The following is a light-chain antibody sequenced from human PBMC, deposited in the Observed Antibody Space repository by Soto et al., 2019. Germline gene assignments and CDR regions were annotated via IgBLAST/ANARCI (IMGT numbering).Light chain of an antibody. Sequence: DIQMTQSPATLSGSVGDRVTITCRASQTMSSWLAWYQQKPGQAPKLLIYKTSTLKSGVPSRFSGSGSGTECTLTISSLQPDDFATYYCQHYNSYAEACGQGTKVELK. J-gene: IGKJ1*01. V-gene: IGKV1-5*03. CDR1: QTMSSW. CDR3: QHYNSYAEA. CDR2: KTS.